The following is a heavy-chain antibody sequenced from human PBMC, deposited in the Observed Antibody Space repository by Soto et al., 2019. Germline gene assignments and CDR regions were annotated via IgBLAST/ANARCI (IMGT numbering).Heavy chain of an antibody. CDR3: AKGRGGSGSLPPRVDF. V-gene: IGHV3-23*01. D-gene: IGHD3-10*01. CDR2: ISGGGDTT. J-gene: IGHJ4*02. CDR1: GFTVNNYA. Sequence: EVQLLESGGCLVQPGGSLRLSCASSGFTVNNYAMTWVRQAPGKGLEWVSAISGGGDTTSYADSVKGRFTVSRDGSKNTLYLQLSSLRAEDTALYYCAKGRGGSGSLPPRVDFWGQGTLVTVSS.